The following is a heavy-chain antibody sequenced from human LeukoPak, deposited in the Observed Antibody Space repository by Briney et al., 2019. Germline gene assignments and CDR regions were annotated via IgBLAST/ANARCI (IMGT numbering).Heavy chain of an antibody. V-gene: IGHV3-11*01. CDR3: APGGDSTSGR. CDR1: GFSFSDYY. J-gene: IGHJ4*02. D-gene: IGHD2/OR15-2a*01. CDR2: ISNSGGAM. Sequence: PGGSLRLSCAATGFSFSDYYMNWFRQVPGKGLEWISYISNSGGAMFYADSVKGRFTVSRDNARNSLYLQMTSLRVEDTAVYHCAPGGDSTSGRWGQGTLVTVSS.